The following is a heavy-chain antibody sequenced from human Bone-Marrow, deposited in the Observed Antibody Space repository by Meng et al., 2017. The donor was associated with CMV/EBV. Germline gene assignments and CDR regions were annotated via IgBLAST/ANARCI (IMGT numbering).Heavy chain of an antibody. Sequence: GSLRLSCTVSGGSVRDYYWSWIRQPPGKGLEWIGYIFYSGNTKYNPSLEGRVIISVDPSKNQFSLSLAYLTAADRADYYCARDVTTDFWGQGTLVTVSS. V-gene: IGHV4-59*02. CDR1: GGSVRDYY. CDR3: ARDVTTDF. D-gene: IGHD1-14*01. CDR2: IFYSGNT. J-gene: IGHJ4*02.